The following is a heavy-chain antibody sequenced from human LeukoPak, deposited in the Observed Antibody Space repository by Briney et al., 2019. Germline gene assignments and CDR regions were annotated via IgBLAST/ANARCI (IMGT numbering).Heavy chain of an antibody. D-gene: IGHD6-19*01. Sequence: GGSLRLSCAASGFIFSSYGMHWVRQAPGKGLEWVAFIRYDDSRRLYADSVKGRFTVSRDDSKNTLYLQMNFLRPEDTAVYYCAKALVITVAGTYYFDYWGQGTLVTVSS. CDR2: IRYDDSRR. CDR1: GFIFSSYG. J-gene: IGHJ4*02. V-gene: IGHV3-30*02. CDR3: AKALVITVAGTYYFDY.